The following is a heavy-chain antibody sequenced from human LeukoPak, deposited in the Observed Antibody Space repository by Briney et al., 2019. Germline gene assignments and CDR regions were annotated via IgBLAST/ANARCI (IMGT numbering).Heavy chain of an antibody. J-gene: IGHJ4*02. CDR1: GFTFSSYA. CDR3: AREEHSSGWYVFPMDY. Sequence: PGGSLRLSCSASGFTFSSYAMHWVRQAPGKGLEYVSAISSNGGSTYYADSVKGRFTISRDNSKNTLYLQMSSLRAEDTAVYYCAREEHSSGWYVFPMDYWGQGTLVTVSS. CDR2: ISSNGGST. V-gene: IGHV3-64D*06. D-gene: IGHD6-19*01.